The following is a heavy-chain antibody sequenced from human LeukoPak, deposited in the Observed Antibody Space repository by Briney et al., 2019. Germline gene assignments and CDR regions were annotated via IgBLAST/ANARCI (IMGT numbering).Heavy chain of an antibody. CDR2: ITISGHTK. J-gene: IGHJ5*02. V-gene: IGHV3-48*03. CDR1: GFDLNTYE. Sequence: GGSLRLSCAAPGFDLNTYEMNWVRQDPGKGLEWIADITISGHTKNYADSVKGRFTISRDNAGTSLYLQMNSLRVEDTGVYYCARGDPHADLWGQGTLVTVSS. CDR3: ARGDPHADL.